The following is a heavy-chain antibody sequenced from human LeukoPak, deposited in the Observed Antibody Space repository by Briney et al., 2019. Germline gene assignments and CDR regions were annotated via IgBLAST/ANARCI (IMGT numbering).Heavy chain of an antibody. CDR2: ISAYNGNT. V-gene: IGHV1-18*01. Sequence: ASVKVSCKASGYTFTSYGISWVRQAPGQGLEWMGWISAYNGNTNYAQKLQGRVTMTTDTSTSTAYMELRSLRSDDTAVNYCAREPSNYYDSSGSIDWYFDLWGRGTLVTVSS. J-gene: IGHJ2*01. CDR1: GYTFTSYG. CDR3: AREPSNYYDSSGSIDWYFDL. D-gene: IGHD3-22*01.